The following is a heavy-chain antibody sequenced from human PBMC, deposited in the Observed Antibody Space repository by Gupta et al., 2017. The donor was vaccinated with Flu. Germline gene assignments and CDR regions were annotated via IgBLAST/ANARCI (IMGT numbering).Heavy chain of an antibody. Sequence: QVQLVQSGDEVTKPGSSVKVSCKASGGPFSSDAISWVRQDPGQGLEWMGGIIPIFGTANYAQKYQGRVTIAADESTSTAYMELSSLRSEDTDVYYCARDQGVYSSSSHLYYYYGMDVWGQGTTVTVS. D-gene: IGHD6-6*01. V-gene: IGHV1-69*01. CDR1: GGPFSSDA. CDR3: ARDQGVYSSSSHLYYYYGMDV. J-gene: IGHJ6*02. CDR2: IIPIFGTA.